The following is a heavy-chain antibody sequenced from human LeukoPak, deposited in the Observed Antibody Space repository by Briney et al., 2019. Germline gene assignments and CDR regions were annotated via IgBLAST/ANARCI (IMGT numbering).Heavy chain of an antibody. CDR1: GYTFTGHY. CDR3: ARDPAGRGVIRRYYFDY. D-gene: IGHD3-10*01. V-gene: IGHV1-2*02. J-gene: IGHJ4*02. CDR2: INPNSGGT. Sequence: ASVKVSCKASGYTFTGHYIYWVRQAPGQGLEWMGWINPNSGGTNYAQKFQGRVTMTRDTSISTAYMELSRLRSDDTAVYYCARDPAGRGVIRRYYFDYWGQGTLVTVSS.